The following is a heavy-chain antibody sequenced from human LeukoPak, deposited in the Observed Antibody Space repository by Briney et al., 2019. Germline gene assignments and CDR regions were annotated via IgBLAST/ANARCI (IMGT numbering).Heavy chain of an antibody. D-gene: IGHD2-8*01. CDR1: GNSISSGDYY. J-gene: IGHJ4*02. CDR2: IYTSGST. V-gene: IGHV4-61*02. CDR3: ASCTDPTGFDY. Sequence: SETLSLTCTVSGNSISSGDYYWSWIRQPAGKGLEWIGRIYTSGSTTYNPSLKSRVTISVDTSENQFSLKLSSVTAADTAVYYCASCTDPTGFDYWGQGTLVTVSS.